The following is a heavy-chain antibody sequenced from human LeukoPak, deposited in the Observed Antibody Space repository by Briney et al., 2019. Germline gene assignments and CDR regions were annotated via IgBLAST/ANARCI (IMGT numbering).Heavy chain of an antibody. CDR3: ARVIVLTVSITGFYFDY. V-gene: IGHV3-7*01. CDR2: IKQDGSEK. Sequence: ETLSLTCTVSGGSISSSSYYWGWIRQTPGKGLEWVANIKQDGSEKYYVDSVKGRFAISRDNAKNSLSLQMNSLRAEDTAVYYCARVIVLTVSITGFYFDYWGQGTLVTVSS. D-gene: IGHD5/OR15-5a*01. CDR1: GGSISSSSYY. J-gene: IGHJ4*02.